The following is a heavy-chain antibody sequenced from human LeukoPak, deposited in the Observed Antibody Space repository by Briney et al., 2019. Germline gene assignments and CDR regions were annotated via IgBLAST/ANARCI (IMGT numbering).Heavy chain of an antibody. J-gene: IGHJ6*03. CDR2: IYTSGST. CDR3: ARESRELDAPEVYYYYMDV. V-gene: IGHV4-4*07. D-gene: IGHD1-1*01. CDR1: GFSISSYY. Sequence: SETLSLTCSVSGFSISSYYWNWFRQPAGKGLEWIGRIYTSGSTKSNPSLKSRVTMSVDTSKNQFSLKLSSVTAADTAVYYCARESRELDAPEVYYYYMDVWGKGTTVTVSS.